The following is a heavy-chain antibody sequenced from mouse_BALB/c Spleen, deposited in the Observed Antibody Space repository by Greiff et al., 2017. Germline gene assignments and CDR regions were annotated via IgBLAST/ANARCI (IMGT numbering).Heavy chain of an antibody. J-gene: IGHJ2*01. V-gene: IGHV1-37*01. Sequence: VQLQQFGAELVKPGASVKISCKASGYSFTGYFMNWVKQSHGKSLEWIGRINPYNGDTFYNQKFKGKATLTVDKSSSTAHMELLSLTSEDSAVYYCGKGEYRYAHFDYWGQGTTLTVSS. CDR3: GKGEYRYAHFDY. D-gene: IGHD2-14*01. CDR2: INPYNGDT. CDR1: GYSFTGYF.